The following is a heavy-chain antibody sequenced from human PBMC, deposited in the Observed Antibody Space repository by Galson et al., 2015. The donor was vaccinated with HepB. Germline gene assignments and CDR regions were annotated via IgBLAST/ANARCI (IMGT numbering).Heavy chain of an antibody. V-gene: IGHV2-5*02. CDR1: GFSLRTSGVG. CDR3: AHRPRTYSHDNGGYWNYFDG. D-gene: IGHD3-22*01. Sequence: PALVKPTQTLTLTCTFSGFSLRTSGVGVGWIRQPPGKALEWLGIIYLDDDTHYSPYLKNRLPITKDTPNNQVVLTMTNMDPVDTGTYYCAHRPRTYSHDNGGYWNYFDGWGQGTLVTVSS. J-gene: IGHJ4*02. CDR2: IYLDDDT.